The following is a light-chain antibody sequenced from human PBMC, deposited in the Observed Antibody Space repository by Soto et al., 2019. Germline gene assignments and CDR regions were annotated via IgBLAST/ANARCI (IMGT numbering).Light chain of an antibody. V-gene: IGLV1-51*01. J-gene: IGLJ2*01. CDR3: GTWDSSLSAVL. Sequence: QSVLTQPPSVSAAPGQKVTISCSGSSSNIGNNDVSWYQQLPGTAPKLLMYANDQRPSGISDRISGSKSGTSATLGITGLQTGDESDYYCGTWDSSLSAVLFGVGTKVTVL. CDR2: AND. CDR1: SSNIGNND.